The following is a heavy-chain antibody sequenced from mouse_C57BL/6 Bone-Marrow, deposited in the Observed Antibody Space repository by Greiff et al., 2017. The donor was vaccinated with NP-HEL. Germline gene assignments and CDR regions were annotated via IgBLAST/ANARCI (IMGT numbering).Heavy chain of an antibody. CDR2: IFPGSGST. V-gene: IGHV1-75*01. Sequence: VKLQQSGPELVKPGASVKISCKASGYTFTDYYINWVKQRPGQGLEWIGWIFPGSGSTYYNEKFKGKATLTVDKSSSTSYMLLSSLTSEYSAVDFCARWSLNSYYFDYWGQGTTLTVSS. CDR3: ARWSLNSYYFDY. J-gene: IGHJ2*01. CDR1: GYTFTDYY.